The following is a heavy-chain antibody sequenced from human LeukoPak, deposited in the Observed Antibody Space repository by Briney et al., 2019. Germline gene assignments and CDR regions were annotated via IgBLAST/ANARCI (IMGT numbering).Heavy chain of an antibody. D-gene: IGHD3-16*01. CDR2: VYYSGSI. Sequence: SETLSLTCTVSGGSITAGNHHWGWIRQPPGKGLEWFGSVYYSGSIFSDTSHKSRVTISGDTSKNQFYLSLSSVTAADTAVYYCARLNPGYVTAPHDSWGQGMLVTVSS. J-gene: IGHJ5*01. CDR1: GGSITAGNHH. V-gene: IGHV4-39*01. CDR3: ARLNPGYVTAPHDS.